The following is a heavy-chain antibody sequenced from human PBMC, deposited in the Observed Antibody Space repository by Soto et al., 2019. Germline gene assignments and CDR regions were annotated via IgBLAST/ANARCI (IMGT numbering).Heavy chain of an antibody. D-gene: IGHD6-19*01. J-gene: IGHJ5*02. CDR1: GFTFISYG. V-gene: IGHV3-30*18. CDR2: ISYDGSNK. CDR3: AKDFSRGWYGAPFDP. Sequence: QPQLVESGGGVVQPGRSLRLSCAASGFTFISYGMHWVRQAPGKGLEWVAVISYDGSNKYHADSVKGRFTISRDNYKNTLYLQMNSLRVEDTAVYYCAKDFSRGWYGAPFDPWGQGTLVTVSS.